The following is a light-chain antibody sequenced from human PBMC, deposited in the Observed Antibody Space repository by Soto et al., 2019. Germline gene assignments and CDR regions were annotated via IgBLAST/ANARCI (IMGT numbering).Light chain of an antibody. CDR2: DVS. CDR3: QQYHSYPLT. V-gene: IGKV1-5*01. J-gene: IGKJ1*01. CDR1: QSIGRW. Sequence: DIQMTQSPSTLSASVGDRVTITCLASQSIGRWLAWYQQKPGKAPKVLIYDVSSLESGVPSRFSGGGSGTEFTLTISSLQPDDYATYYCQQYHSYPLTFGRGTKVEIK.